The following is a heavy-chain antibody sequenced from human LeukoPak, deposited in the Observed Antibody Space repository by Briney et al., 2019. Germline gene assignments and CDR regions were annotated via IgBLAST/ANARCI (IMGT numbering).Heavy chain of an antibody. CDR2: ITNSGHTM. J-gene: IGHJ4*02. V-gene: IGHV3-48*04. CDR1: GFTFSSYS. CDR3: ARARYYYGSGSPYTDY. D-gene: IGHD3-10*01. Sequence: GGSLRLSCAASGFTFSSYSMNWVRQAPGKGLEWVSYITNSGHTMYYADSVKGRFTISRDNAKNSLYLQMSSLRAEDTAVYYCARARYYYGSGSPYTDYWGQGALVTVSS.